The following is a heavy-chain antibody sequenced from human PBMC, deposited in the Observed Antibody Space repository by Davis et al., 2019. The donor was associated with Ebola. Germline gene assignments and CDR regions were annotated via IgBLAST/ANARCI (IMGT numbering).Heavy chain of an antibody. D-gene: IGHD3-22*01. CDR1: GGSISRGGSY. CDR3: ARDLRYDSSGYDYYFYMDV. CDR2: IYYSGST. J-gene: IGHJ6*03. Sequence: LRLSCTVSGGSISRGGSYWTWIRQHPGKGLEWIGYIYYSGSTYYKQSLKSRVTISLDTSKNQFSLNLYSVTAADTAVYYCARDLRYDSSGYDYYFYMDVWGKGTTVTVSS. V-gene: IGHV4-31*03.